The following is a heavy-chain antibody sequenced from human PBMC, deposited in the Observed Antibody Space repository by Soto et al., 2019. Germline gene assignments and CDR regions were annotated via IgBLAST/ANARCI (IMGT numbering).Heavy chain of an antibody. CDR1: GGSISSSSYY. Sequence: SSETLSLTCTVSGGSISSSSYYWGWIRQPPGKGLEWIGSIYYSGSTYYNPSLKSRVTISVDTSKNQFSLKLSSVTAADTAVYYCARGWLPQDYYGMDVWGQGTTVTVCS. CDR2: IYYSGST. V-gene: IGHV4-39*01. CDR3: ARGWLPQDYYGMDV. J-gene: IGHJ6*02. D-gene: IGHD5-12*01.